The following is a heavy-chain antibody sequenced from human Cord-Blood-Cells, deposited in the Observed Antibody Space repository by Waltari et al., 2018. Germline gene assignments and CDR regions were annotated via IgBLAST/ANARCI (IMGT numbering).Heavy chain of an antibody. Sequence: EVQLVESGGGLIQPGGSLRLSCAASGFTVSSNYISWARQAPGKGLEWVSVIYSGGSTYYADSVKGRFTISRDNSKNTLYLQMNSLRAEDTAVYYCATGPVGYYYYGMDVWGQGTTVTVSS. J-gene: IGHJ6*02. V-gene: IGHV3-53*01. CDR2: IYSGGST. CDR3: ATGPVGYYYYGMDV. CDR1: GFTVSSNY.